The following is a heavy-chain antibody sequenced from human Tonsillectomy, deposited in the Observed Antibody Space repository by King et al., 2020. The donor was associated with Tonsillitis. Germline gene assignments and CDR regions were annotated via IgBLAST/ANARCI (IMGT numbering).Heavy chain of an antibody. D-gene: IGHD2-21*01. CDR1: GYPFIDYY. CDR3: AKSDRDAFDL. V-gene: IGHV1-2*02. CDR2: MNPKNGDT. Sequence: VQLVESGAEVKNPGASVKVSCKASGYPFIDYYIHWVRQAPGQGLEWMGWMNPKNGDTRYAQNFQGRVSMTREKPISTAYMELSRLTSDDTAMYYCAKSDRDAFDLWGQGTMVTVSS. J-gene: IGHJ3*01.